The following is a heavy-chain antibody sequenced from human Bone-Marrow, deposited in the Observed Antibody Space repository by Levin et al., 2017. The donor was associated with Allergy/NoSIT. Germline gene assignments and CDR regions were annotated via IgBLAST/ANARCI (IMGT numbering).Heavy chain of an antibody. CDR3: ARQRYCSGGSCYFDAPGGGFWYYYYGMDV. CDR1: GGSISSSSYY. J-gene: IGHJ6*02. Sequence: SETLSLTCTVSGGSISSSSYYWGWIRQPPGKGLEWIGSIYYSGSTYYNPSLKSRVTISVDTSKNQFSLKLSSVTAADTAVYYCARQRYCSGGSCYFDAPGGGFWYYYYGMDVWGQGTTVTVSS. D-gene: IGHD2-15*01. V-gene: IGHV4-39*01. CDR2: IYYSGST.